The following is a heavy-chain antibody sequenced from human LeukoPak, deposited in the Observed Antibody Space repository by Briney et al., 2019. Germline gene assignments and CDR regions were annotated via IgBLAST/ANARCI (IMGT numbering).Heavy chain of an antibody. V-gene: IGHV4-4*02. Sequence: SETLSLTCAVSGGSISSSNWWSWVRQPPGKGLEWIGSIYYSGSTYYNPSLKSRVTISVDTSKNQFSLKLSSVTAADTAVYYCARGSPDCSGGSCYATDYWGQGTLVTVSS. D-gene: IGHD2-15*01. CDR3: ARGSPDCSGGSCYATDY. CDR2: IYYSGST. CDR1: GGSISSSNW. J-gene: IGHJ4*02.